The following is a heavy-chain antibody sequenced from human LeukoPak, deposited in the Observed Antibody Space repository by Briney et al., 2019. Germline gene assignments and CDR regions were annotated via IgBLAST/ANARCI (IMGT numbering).Heavy chain of an antibody. Sequence: PGRSLRLSCTASGFTVNRYAMHWVRQAPGKGLEWVAVISIDGSQKHYADSVKDRFTISRDNSKNTLFLQMNSLRPEDTAVYYCARDGGIAVSGGFDHWGQGTLVTVSS. V-gene: IGHV3-30-3*01. CDR2: ISIDGSQK. CDR3: ARDGGIAVSGGFDH. D-gene: IGHD6-19*01. J-gene: IGHJ4*02. CDR1: GFTVNRYA.